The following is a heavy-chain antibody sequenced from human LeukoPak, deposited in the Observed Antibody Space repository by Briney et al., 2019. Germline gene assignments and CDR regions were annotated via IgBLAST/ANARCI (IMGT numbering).Heavy chain of an antibody. J-gene: IGHJ4*02. CDR2: ISYDGSNK. D-gene: IGHD4-17*01. CDR1: GFTFSSYA. V-gene: IGHV3-30-3*01. CDR3: ARGEGPYGDHGY. Sequence: PGGSLRLSCAASGFTFSSYAMHWVRQAPGKGLEWVAVISYDGSNKYYADSVKGRFTISRDNSKNTLYLQMNSLRAEDTAVYYCARGEGPYGDHGYWGQGTLVTVSS.